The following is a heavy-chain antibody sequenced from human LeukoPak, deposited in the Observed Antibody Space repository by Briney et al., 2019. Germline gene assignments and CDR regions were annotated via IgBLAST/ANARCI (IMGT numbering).Heavy chain of an antibody. Sequence: SETLSLTCTDSGGSISSYYWSWIRQPPGKGLEWIGYIYYSGSTNYNPSLKSRVTISVDTSKNQFSLKLSSVTAADTAVYYCARARDDYGDSWGFDYWGQGTLVTVSS. D-gene: IGHD4-17*01. V-gene: IGHV4-59*01. CDR1: GGSISSYY. J-gene: IGHJ4*02. CDR2: IYYSGST. CDR3: ARARDDYGDSWGFDY.